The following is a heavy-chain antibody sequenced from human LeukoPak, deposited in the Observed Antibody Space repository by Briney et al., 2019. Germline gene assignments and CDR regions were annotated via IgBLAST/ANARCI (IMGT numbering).Heavy chain of an antibody. CDR3: ARPRQYYYGSGSFTTASLELLH. Sequence: GASVKVSCKASGYTFTSYYMHWVRQAPGQGLEWMGIINPSGGSTSYAQKFQGRVTMTRDTSTSTVYMELSSLRSEDTAVYYCARPRQYYYGSGSFTTASLELLHWGQGTLVTVSS. CDR2: INPSGGST. CDR1: GYTFTSYY. V-gene: IGHV1-46*01. D-gene: IGHD3-10*01. J-gene: IGHJ4*02.